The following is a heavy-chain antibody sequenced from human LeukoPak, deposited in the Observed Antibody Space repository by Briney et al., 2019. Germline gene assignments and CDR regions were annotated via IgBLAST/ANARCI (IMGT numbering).Heavy chain of an antibody. J-gene: IGHJ2*01. CDR3: ARGDTSSSWFYWYFDL. CDR2: TYYRSKWYN. V-gene: IGHV6-1*01. CDR1: GDSVSSNSAA. D-gene: IGHD6-13*01. Sequence: SQTLSLTCAISGDSVSSNSAAWNWIRQSPSRGLEWLGRTYYRSKWYNDYAVSVKSRITINPDTSKNQFSLQLYSVTPEDTAVYYCARGDTSSSWFYWYFDLWGRGTLVTVSS.